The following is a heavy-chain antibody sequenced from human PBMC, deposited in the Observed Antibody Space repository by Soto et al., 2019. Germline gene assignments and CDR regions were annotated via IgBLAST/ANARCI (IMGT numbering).Heavy chain of an antibody. CDR3: ARGQGGSVFCYYYMDV. CDR2: TNPNTGAT. Sequence: QVQLVQSGAEAKKPGASVKVSCKASGYSFTSYDINWVRQATGHGLEWMGWTNPNTGATGYEQKFQGRVTLTRNISTSTAYMELSRLTLEDTAVYYCARGQGGSVFCYYYMDVWGKGTTVTVSS. V-gene: IGHV1-8*01. D-gene: IGHD1-26*01. CDR1: GYSFTSYD. J-gene: IGHJ6*03.